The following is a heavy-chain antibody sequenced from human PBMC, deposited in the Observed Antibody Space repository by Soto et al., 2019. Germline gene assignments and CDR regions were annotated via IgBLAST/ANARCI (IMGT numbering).Heavy chain of an antibody. J-gene: IGHJ6*02. V-gene: IGHV3-15*07. CDR1: GFTFSNAW. D-gene: IGHD3-10*01. CDR2: IKSKTDGGTT. CDR3: TTDRRAGSGSYRSYYGMDV. Sequence: GGSLRLSCAASGFTFSNAWMNWVRQAPGKGLEWVGRIKSKTDGGTTDYAAPVKGRFTISRDDSKNTLYLQMNSLKTEDTAVYYCTTDRRAGSGSYRSYYGMDVWGQGTTVTVSS.